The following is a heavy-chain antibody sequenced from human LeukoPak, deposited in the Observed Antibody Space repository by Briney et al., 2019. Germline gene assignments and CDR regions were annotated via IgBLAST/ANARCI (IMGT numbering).Heavy chain of an antibody. CDR1: GYSISSGYY. CDR2: ICHRDNT. D-gene: IGHD6-13*01. CDR3: VKGYSSSWDWYFDL. Sequence: PSETLSLTCAVSGYSISSGYYWGWIRQPPGKGLEWIGSICHRDNTYYNPSLKSRVTISVDTSTNQFSLKLSSVTAADTAVYYCVKGYSSSWDWYFDLWDRGTLVTVSS. J-gene: IGHJ2*01. V-gene: IGHV4-38-2*01.